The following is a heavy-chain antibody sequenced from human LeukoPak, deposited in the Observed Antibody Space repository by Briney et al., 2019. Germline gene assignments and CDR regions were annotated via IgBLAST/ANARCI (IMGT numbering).Heavy chain of an antibody. D-gene: IGHD1-26*01. CDR2: ISSSTSTI. V-gene: IGHV3-48*02. Sequence: RSGGSLRLSCAASGFTFSTYSMDWVRQAPGKGLEWVSYISSSTSTIYYADSVKGRFTISRDNAKNSLYLQMNSLRDEDTAVYYCARTPSIVGVANWYFDLWGRGTLVTVAS. CDR1: GFTFSTYS. CDR3: ARTPSIVGVANWYFDL. J-gene: IGHJ2*01.